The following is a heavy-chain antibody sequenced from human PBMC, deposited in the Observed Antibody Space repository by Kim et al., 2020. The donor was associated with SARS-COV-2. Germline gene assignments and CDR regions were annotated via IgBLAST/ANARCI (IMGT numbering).Heavy chain of an antibody. V-gene: IGHV3-30*18. CDR1: GFTFSSYG. D-gene: IGHD3-10*01. CDR2: ISYDGSNK. Sequence: GGSLRLSCAASGFTFSSYGMHWVRQAPGKGLEWVAVISYDGSNKYYADSVKGRFTISRDNSKNTLYLQMNSLRAEDTAVYYCAKDGDYYGSGSYPMGWGQGTLVTVSS. J-gene: IGHJ4*02. CDR3: AKDGDYYGSGSYPMG.